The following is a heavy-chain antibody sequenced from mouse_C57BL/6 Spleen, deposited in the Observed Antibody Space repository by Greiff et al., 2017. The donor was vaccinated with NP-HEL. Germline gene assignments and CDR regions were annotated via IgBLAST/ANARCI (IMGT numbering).Heavy chain of an antibody. Sequence: QVQLQQPGAELVRPGSSVKLSCKASGYTFTSYWMHWVKQRPIQGLEWIGNIDPSDSETHYNQKFKDKATLTVDKSSSTAYMQLSSLTSEDSAVYYCAREIGYYRYFGGWGTGTTVTVSS. V-gene: IGHV1-52*01. J-gene: IGHJ1*03. CDR3: AREIGYYRYFGG. CDR1: GYTFTSYW. CDR2: IDPSDSET.